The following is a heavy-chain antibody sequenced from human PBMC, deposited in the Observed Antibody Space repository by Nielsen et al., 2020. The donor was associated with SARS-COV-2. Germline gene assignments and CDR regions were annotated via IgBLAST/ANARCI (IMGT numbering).Heavy chain of an antibody. J-gene: IGHJ6*02. CDR2: IYYSGST. Sequence: SETLSLTCTVSGGSISTYYWNWIRQPSGKGLEWIGYIYYSGSTKYNPSLKSRVTVSLDTSKNQFSLKLSSATAADTAVYYCARSFGDYEGGTYYYYYGMDVWGQGTTVTVSS. CDR3: ARSFGDYEGGTYYYYYGMDV. V-gene: IGHV4-59*01. D-gene: IGHD4-17*01. CDR1: GGSISTYY.